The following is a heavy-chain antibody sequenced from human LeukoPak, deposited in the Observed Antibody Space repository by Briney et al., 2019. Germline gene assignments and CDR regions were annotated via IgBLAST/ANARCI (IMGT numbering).Heavy chain of an antibody. J-gene: IGHJ3*02. Sequence: GGSLRLSCAASGFTFRDHYMSWIRQAPGKGLEWVSNISSGGSTVYYADSVKGRFTNSRDNAMNSLSLQMNSLRAEDTAVYYCARKRMDSDAFDIWGQGTMVTVSS. CDR3: ARKRMDSDAFDI. D-gene: IGHD3/OR15-3a*01. V-gene: IGHV3-11*01. CDR1: GFTFRDHY. CDR2: ISSGGSTV.